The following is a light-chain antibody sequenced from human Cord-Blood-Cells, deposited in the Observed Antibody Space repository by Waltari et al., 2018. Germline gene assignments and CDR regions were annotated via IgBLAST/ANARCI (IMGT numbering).Light chain of an antibody. CDR3: AAWDDSLSGWV. CDR1: RSHIGGNY. CDR2: RNN. Sequence: QSVLTQPPSASGPPGQRVTISCSGSRSHIGGNYVYCYQLLPGTAPKLLIYRNNQRPSGVPDRFSGSKSGTSASLAISGLRSEDEADYYCAAWDDSLSGWVFGGGTKLTVL. V-gene: IGLV1-47*01. J-gene: IGLJ3*02.